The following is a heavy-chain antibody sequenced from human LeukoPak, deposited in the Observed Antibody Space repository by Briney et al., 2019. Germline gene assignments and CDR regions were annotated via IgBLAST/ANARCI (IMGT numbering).Heavy chain of an antibody. CDR2: ISAYNGNT. Sequence: ASVKVSCKASGYTFTSYGISWVRQAPGQGLEWMGWISAYNGNTNYAQKLQGRVTMTTDTSTSTAYMELRSLRSDGTAVYYCAVSPPRYSSSWYHFDYWGQGTLVTVSS. CDR1: GYTFTSYG. D-gene: IGHD6-13*01. V-gene: IGHV1-18*01. J-gene: IGHJ4*02. CDR3: AVSPPRYSSSWYHFDY.